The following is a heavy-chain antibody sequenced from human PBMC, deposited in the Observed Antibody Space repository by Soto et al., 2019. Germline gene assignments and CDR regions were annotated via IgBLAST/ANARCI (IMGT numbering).Heavy chain of an antibody. J-gene: IGHJ6*02. CDR1: GYSRSIDNY. Sequence: ETLSLTCVVPGYSRSIDNYWCCIRQPPGKGLEWIGSIYHSGSTYYNPSLKSRVTISVDTSKNQFSLKLSSVTAADTAVYYCARDLRYSGDYYYYGMDVWGQGTTVTVPS. V-gene: IGHV4-38-2*02. D-gene: IGHD3-16*02. CDR3: ARDLRYSGDYYYYGMDV. CDR2: IYHSGST.